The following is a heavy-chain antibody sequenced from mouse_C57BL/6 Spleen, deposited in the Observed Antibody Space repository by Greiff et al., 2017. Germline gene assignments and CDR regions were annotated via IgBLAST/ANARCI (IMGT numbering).Heavy chain of an antibody. J-gene: IGHJ3*01. Sequence: QVQLQQPGAELVRPGTSVKLSCKASGYTFTSYWMHWVKQRPGQGLEWIGVIDPSDSYTNYNQKFKGKATLTVDTSSSTAYMQLSSLTSEDSAVYYCAREGDSNYVEAWFAYWGQGTLVTVSA. CDR1: GYTFTSYW. V-gene: IGHV1-59*01. D-gene: IGHD2-5*01. CDR3: AREGDSNYVEAWFAY. CDR2: IDPSDSYT.